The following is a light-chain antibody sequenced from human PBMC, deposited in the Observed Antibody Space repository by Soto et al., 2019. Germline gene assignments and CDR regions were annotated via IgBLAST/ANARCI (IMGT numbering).Light chain of an antibody. CDR3: QHYNSYGT. CDR1: KRITRR. CDR2: NAS. Sequence: DIQMTQSPSTLPASVGDRVSIPCRASKRITRRLAWYQQKTGKAPKILIYNASSLETGVPSMFSVSVSRTKFTLTISILQPDDYATYYCQHYNSYGTFGQRTKVDIK. J-gene: IGKJ1*01. V-gene: IGKV1-5*01.